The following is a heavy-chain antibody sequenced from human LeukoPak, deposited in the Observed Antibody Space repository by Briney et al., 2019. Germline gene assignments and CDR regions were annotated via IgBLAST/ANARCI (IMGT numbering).Heavy chain of an antibody. CDR1: GFSFSSYG. J-gene: IGHJ5*02. CDR3: ARDNSSSWYYWFDP. CDR2: IQYDGSNT. D-gene: IGHD6-13*01. V-gene: IGHV3-30*02. Sequence: GGSLRLSCAASGFSFSSYGRHWVRQAPGKGLEWVAFIQYDGSNTYYADSVKGRFTISRDTSKSTLYLQMNSLRAEDTAVYYCARDNSSSWYYWFDPWGQGTLVTVSS.